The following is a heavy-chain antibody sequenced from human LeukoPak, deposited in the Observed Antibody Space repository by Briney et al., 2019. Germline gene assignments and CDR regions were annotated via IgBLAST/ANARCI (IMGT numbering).Heavy chain of an antibody. V-gene: IGHV4-4*07. CDR3: ARDLGDRGIAVDPEDGWFDP. CDR1: GGTISSYY. CDR2: IYTSGST. D-gene: IGHD6-19*01. J-gene: IGHJ5*02. Sequence: SETLSLACTVSGGTISSYYWSWIRQPAGKGLEWIGRIYTSGSTNYNPSLKSRVTMSVDTSKNQFSLKLSSVTAADTAVYYCARDLGDRGIAVDPEDGWFDPWGQGTLVTVSS.